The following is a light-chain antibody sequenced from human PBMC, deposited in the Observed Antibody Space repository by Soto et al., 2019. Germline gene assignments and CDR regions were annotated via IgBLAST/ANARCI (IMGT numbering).Light chain of an antibody. J-gene: IGLJ1*01. Sequence: QSVLTQPPSVSGSPGQSVTISCTGTSSDVGSYNRVSWYQQPPGTAPKLMIYEVSNRPSGVPDRFSGSKSGNTASLTISGLQAEDEADYYCSSYTSSSTDVFGTGTKVTVL. V-gene: IGLV2-18*02. CDR3: SSYTSSSTDV. CDR2: EVS. CDR1: SSDVGSYNR.